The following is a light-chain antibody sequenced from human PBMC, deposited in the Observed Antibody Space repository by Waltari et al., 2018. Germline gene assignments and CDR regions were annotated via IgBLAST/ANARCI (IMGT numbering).Light chain of an antibody. J-gene: IGLJ3*02. CDR3: TSYTSSDSWV. V-gene: IGLV2-14*03. CDR2: GFN. Sequence: QSALTQPASVSGSPGQSITISCTGTSRAVGGYNYVSWYKQHPNRAPQLLLYGFNKRPAGVSVLFSGSKSDNTASLTISGLQADDEADYYCTSYTSSDSWVFGGGTKLTVL. CDR1: SRAVGGYNY.